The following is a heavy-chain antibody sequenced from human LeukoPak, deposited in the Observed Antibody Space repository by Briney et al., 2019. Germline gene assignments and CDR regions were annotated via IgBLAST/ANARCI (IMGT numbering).Heavy chain of an antibody. D-gene: IGHD3-3*01. Sequence: GGSLRLSCAASGFTFSSYAMHWVRQAPGKGLEWVAVISYDGSNKYYADSVKSRFTISRDNSKNTLYLQMNSLRAEDTAVYYCARAGEWLLLAPFDYWGQGTLVTVSS. CDR3: ARAGEWLLLAPFDY. J-gene: IGHJ4*02. CDR1: GFTFSSYA. CDR2: ISYDGSNK. V-gene: IGHV3-30-3*01.